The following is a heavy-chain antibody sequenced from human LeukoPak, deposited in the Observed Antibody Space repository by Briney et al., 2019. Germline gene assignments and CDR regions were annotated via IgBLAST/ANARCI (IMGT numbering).Heavy chain of an antibody. J-gene: IGHJ5*02. CDR2: KDDGTR. V-gene: IGHV3-74*01. D-gene: IGHD3-22*01. CDR3: LPLSYVST. Sequence: GGSLRLSCAASGFTFSNRLMHWVRQAPGKGLVWVALKDDGTRNYSDSVSGRFTASSADAKNTIYLQMSSLRADDTAVYYCLPLSYVSTWGQGTLVTVSA. CDR1: GFTFSNRL.